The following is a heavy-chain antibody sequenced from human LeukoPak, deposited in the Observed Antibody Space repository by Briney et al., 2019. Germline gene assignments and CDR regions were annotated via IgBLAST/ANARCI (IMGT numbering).Heavy chain of an antibody. D-gene: IGHD6-19*01. Sequence: SETLSLTCAVYGGSFSGYYWSWIRQPPGKGLEWIGEINHSGSTNYNPSLKSRVTIPVDTSKNQFSLKLSSVTAADTAVYYCARSSGWYRKTYYFDYWGQGTLVTVSS. J-gene: IGHJ4*02. CDR1: GGSFSGYY. V-gene: IGHV4-34*01. CDR2: INHSGST. CDR3: ARSSGWYRKTYYFDY.